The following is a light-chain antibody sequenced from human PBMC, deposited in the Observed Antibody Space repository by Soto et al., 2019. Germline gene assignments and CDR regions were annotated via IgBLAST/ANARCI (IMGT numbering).Light chain of an antibody. Sequence: QSVLTQAASVSGSPGQSSTISCTGTSSDVGGYNYVSWYQQHPGKAPKLMIYDVSNRPSGVSNRFSGSKSGNTASLTISGLQAEDEADYYCSSYTSSSLHVFGTGTRSPS. CDR2: DVS. J-gene: IGLJ1*01. CDR1: SSDVGGYNY. CDR3: SSYTSSSLHV. V-gene: IGLV2-14*03.